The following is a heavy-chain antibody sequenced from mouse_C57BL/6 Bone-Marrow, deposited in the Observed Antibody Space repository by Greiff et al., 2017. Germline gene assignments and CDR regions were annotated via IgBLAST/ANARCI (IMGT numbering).Heavy chain of an antibody. CDR3: ALYYYGMGAMDY. CDR1: GYTFTSYW. J-gene: IGHJ4*01. Sequence: VQLQQPGAELVKPGASVKLSCKASGYTFTSYWMHWVKQRPGQGLEWIGMIHPNSGSTNYNEKFKGKATLTVDQSSSTAYMQLNSLTSEDSAVYYCALYYYGMGAMDYWGQGTSVTVSS. V-gene: IGHV1-64*01. CDR2: IHPNSGST. D-gene: IGHD1-1*01.